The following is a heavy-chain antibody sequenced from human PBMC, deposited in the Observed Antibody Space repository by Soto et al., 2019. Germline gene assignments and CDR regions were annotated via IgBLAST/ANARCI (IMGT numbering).Heavy chain of an antibody. CDR1: GGTFSSYA. Sequence: SVKVSCKASGGTFSSYAISWVRQAPGQGLEWMGGIIPIFGTANYAQKFQGRVTITADKSTSTAYMELSSLRSEDTAVYYCARDLIAVRPGWFDPWGQGTLVTVSS. CDR2: IIPIFGTA. V-gene: IGHV1-69*06. D-gene: IGHD6-6*01. CDR3: ARDLIAVRPGWFDP. J-gene: IGHJ5*02.